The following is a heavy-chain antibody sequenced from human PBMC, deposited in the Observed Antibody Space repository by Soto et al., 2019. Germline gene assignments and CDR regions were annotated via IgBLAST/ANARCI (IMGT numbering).Heavy chain of an antibody. Sequence: QVQLQESGPGLVMPSQTLSLTCTVSGGSISSGDYYWSWIRQPPGKGLEWIGCIFYTGSTYYNPSLKSRITISVHTAKCQFSLKLTSVTAADTAVYYCASVTRYCTGGGCNPNWFDPWGQGTLVTVSS. CDR2: IFYTGST. D-gene: IGHD2-8*02. CDR3: ASVTRYCTGGGCNPNWFDP. V-gene: IGHV4-30-4*01. J-gene: IGHJ5*02. CDR1: GGSISSGDYY.